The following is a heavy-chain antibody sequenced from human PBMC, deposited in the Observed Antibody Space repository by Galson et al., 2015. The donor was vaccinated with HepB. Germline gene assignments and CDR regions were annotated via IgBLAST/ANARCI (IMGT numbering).Heavy chain of an antibody. CDR2: ISGSGGST. J-gene: IGHJ3*02. CDR3: AKDVDDYGGKLSRADAFDI. V-gene: IGHV3-23*01. Sequence: SLRLSCAASGFTFSSYAMSWVRQAPGKGLEWVSAISGSGGSTYYADSVKGRFTISRDNSKNTLYLQMNSLRAEDTAVYYCAKDVDDYGGKLSRADAFDIWGQVTMVTVSS. CDR1: GFTFSSYA. D-gene: IGHD4-23*01.